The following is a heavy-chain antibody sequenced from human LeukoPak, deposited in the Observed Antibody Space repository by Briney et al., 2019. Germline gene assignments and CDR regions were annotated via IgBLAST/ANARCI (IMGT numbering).Heavy chain of an antibody. CDR1: GGSISIYY. J-gene: IGHJ4*02. D-gene: IGHD6-13*01. CDR3: ARGRYSSSSEY. V-gene: IGHV4-59*01. CDR2: IYYGGST. Sequence: SETLSLTCTASGGSISIYYWSWIRQPPGKGLGWIGYIYYGGSTDYNPSLKSRVTISVDTSKNQFSLKLSSVTAADTAVYYCARGRYSSSSEYWGQGTLVTVSS.